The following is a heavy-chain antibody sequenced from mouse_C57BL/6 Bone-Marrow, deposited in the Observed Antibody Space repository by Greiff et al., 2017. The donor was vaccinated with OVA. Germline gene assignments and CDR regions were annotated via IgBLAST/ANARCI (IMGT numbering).Heavy chain of an antibody. Sequence: DVKLVESGGDLVKPGGSLKLSCAASGFTFSSYGMSWVRQTPDKRLEWVATISSGGSYTYYPDSVKGRFTISRDNAKNTPYLQRSSLKSEDTAMYYCARHPLYYYGSSYPFAYWGQGTLVTVSA. CDR3: ARHPLYYYGSSYPFAY. V-gene: IGHV5-6*02. D-gene: IGHD1-1*01. CDR1: GFTFSSYG. CDR2: ISSGGSYT. J-gene: IGHJ3*01.